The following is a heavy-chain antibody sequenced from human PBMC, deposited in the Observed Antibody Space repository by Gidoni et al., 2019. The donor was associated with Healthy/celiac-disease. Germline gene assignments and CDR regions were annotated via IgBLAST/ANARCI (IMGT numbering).Heavy chain of an antibody. D-gene: IGHD3-16*01. V-gene: IGHV4-39*01. Sequence: QLQLQESGPGLVKPSETLSLTCTVSGGSISSSSYYWGWIRQPPGKGLEWIGSIYYSGSTYYNPSLKSRVTISVDTSKNQFSLKLSSVTAADTAVYYCARLGDLATDFDYWGQGTLVTVSS. J-gene: IGHJ4*02. CDR3: ARLGDLATDFDY. CDR1: GGSISSSSYY. CDR2: IYYSGST.